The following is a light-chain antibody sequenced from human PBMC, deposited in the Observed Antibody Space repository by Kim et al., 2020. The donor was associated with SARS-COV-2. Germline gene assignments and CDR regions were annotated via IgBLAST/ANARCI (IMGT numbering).Light chain of an antibody. CDR2: EVN. J-gene: IGLJ3*02. V-gene: IGLV2-8*01. CDR1: SSDIGTYKY. Sequence: GQSITISCTEPSSDIGTYKYVSWYQQYPGTAPKFLIYEVNKRPSGVPDRFSGAKSGNTASLTVSGLQAEDEADYYCSSYAASNNLVFGGGTKLTVL. CDR3: SSYAASNNLV.